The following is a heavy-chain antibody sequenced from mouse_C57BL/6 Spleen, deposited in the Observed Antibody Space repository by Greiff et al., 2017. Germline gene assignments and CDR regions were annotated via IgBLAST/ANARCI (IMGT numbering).Heavy chain of an antibody. Sequence: EVQLVESGGGLVQPGGSMKFSCVASGFTFSNYWMNWVRQSPEKGLECVAQIRFKADNYATHYAESVKGRFTISRDDSKCSVYLQMNNLRAEDTGIYYCTSGGDYRGQGTTLTVSS. CDR3: TSGGDY. D-gene: IGHD3-1*01. J-gene: IGHJ2*01. V-gene: IGHV6-3*01. CDR2: IRFKADNYAT. CDR1: GFTFSNYW.